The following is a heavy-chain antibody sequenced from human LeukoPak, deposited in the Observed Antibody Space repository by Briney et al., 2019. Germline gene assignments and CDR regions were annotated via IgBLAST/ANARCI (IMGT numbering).Heavy chain of an antibody. J-gene: IGHJ6*02. CDR1: GGSISSYY. D-gene: IGHD3-22*01. V-gene: IGHV4-39*01. CDR3: ARGDYDTSGYYYYYYGMDV. CDR2: IYHSGST. Sequence: SETLSLTCTVSGGSISSYYWSWLRQPPGKGLEGIGSIYHSGSTYYNPSLKSRVTISVDTSKNQFSLKLSSVTAADTAVYYCARGDYDTSGYYYYYYGMDVWGQGTTVTVSS.